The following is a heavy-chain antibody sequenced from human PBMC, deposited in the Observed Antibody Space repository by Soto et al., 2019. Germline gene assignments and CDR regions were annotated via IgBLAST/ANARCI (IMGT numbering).Heavy chain of an antibody. Sequence: SDTLSLPCTFSGGSISRYYWSWIRHPPGKGLEWIGYTYYTGSTNYNPSLKSRVPISVDTSKNQFSLKLSSVTAADTAVYYCAMGRYFDYYMDVWGKGTTVTVSS. CDR1: GGSISRYY. D-gene: IGHD3-9*01. CDR3: AMGRYFDYYMDV. CDR2: TYYTGST. V-gene: IGHV4-59*01. J-gene: IGHJ6*03.